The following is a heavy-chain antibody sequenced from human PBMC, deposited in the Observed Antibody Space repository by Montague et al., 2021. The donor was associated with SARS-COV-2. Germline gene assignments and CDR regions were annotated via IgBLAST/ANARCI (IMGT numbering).Heavy chain of an antibody. V-gene: IGHV4-31*03. Sequence: TLSLTCTVSGGSISSGGYYWGWIRQHPGKGLEWIGYIYYSGSTYYXPSLKSRVTISVDTSKNQFSLKLSSVTAADTAVYCCARVQGMTMIDVVIGAFNIWGQGTMVTVSS. CDR2: IYYSGST. CDR3: ARVQGMTMIDVVIGAFNI. J-gene: IGHJ3*02. CDR1: GGSISSGGYY. D-gene: IGHD3-22*01.